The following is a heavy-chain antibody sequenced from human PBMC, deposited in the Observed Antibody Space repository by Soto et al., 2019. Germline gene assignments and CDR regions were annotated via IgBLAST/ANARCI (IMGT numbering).Heavy chain of an antibody. J-gene: IGHJ6*02. CDR3: ARNIVGFDYYYGMDV. D-gene: IGHD1-26*01. CDR1: GYSFTSYW. CDR2: IYPGDSDT. V-gene: IGHV5-51*01. Sequence: GESLKISCKGSGYSFTSYWIGWVRQMPGKGLEWMGIIYPGDSDTRYSPSFQGQVTISADKSISTAYLQWSSLKASDTAMYYCARNIVGFDYYYGMDVWGQGTTVTVSS.